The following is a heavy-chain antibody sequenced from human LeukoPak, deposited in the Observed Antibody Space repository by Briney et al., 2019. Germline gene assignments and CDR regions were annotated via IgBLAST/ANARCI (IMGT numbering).Heavy chain of an antibody. CDR3: ARGDSYNSADY. J-gene: IGHJ4*02. CDR1: GGSISSGGYS. D-gene: IGHD5-24*01. V-gene: IGHV4-30-2*01. Sequence: PSQTLSLTCAVSGGSISSGGYSWSWIRQPPGKGLEWIGYIYHSGSTYYNPSLKSRVTISLDRSKNQFSLKLSSVTAADTAVYYCARGDSYNSADYWGQGTLVTVSS. CDR2: IYHSGST.